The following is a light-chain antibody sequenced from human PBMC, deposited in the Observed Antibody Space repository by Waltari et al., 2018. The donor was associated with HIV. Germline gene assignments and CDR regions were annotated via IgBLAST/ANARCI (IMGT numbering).Light chain of an antibody. Sequence: QSALTQPRSVSGSPGQSVTISCTGTSSDVGGYNYVSWYQQNPGKAPKFIIYDVTKRPSGVPDRFSASKPGNTASLTISGLQADDEADYYCCSYAGNYPVLFGGGTKLTVL. V-gene: IGLV2-11*01. CDR1: SSDVGGYNY. CDR3: CSYAGNYPVL. CDR2: DVT. J-gene: IGLJ3*02.